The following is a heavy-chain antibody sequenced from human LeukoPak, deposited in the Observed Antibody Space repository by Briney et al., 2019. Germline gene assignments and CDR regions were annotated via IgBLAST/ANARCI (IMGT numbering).Heavy chain of an antibody. V-gene: IGHV3-23*01. CDR2: ISGSGGST. Sequence: SGGSLRLSCAASGFTFSSYAMSWVRQTPGKGLEWVSAISGSGGSTYYADSVKGRFTISRDNSKNTLYLQMNSLRAEDTAVYYCAKGRASSGWYLFDYWGQGTLVTVSS. CDR3: AKGRASSGWYLFDY. CDR1: GFTFSSYA. D-gene: IGHD6-19*01. J-gene: IGHJ4*02.